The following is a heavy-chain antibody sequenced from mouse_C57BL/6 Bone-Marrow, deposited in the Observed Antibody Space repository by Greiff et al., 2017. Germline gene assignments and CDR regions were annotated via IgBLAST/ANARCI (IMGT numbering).Heavy chain of an antibody. CDR1: GFSLTSYG. CDR3: ARNSGNYPYWYFDV. Sequence: VHLVESGPGLVQPSQSLSITCTVSGFSLTSYGVHWVRQSPGKGLEWLGVIWSGGSTDYNAAFISRLSISKDNSKSQVFFKMNSLQADDTAIYYCARNSGNYPYWYFDVWGTGTTVTVSS. D-gene: IGHD2-1*01. V-gene: IGHV2-2*01. J-gene: IGHJ1*03. CDR2: IWSGGST.